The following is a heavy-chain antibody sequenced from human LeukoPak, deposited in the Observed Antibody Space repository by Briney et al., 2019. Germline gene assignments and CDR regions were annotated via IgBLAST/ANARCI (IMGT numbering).Heavy chain of an antibody. CDR3: AKDLMVYAMDYYYYMDV. J-gene: IGHJ6*03. Sequence: GGSLRLSCAASGFTVSGNYMSWVRQAPGRGLEWVSVIYSSGSTYYADSVKGRFTISRDNSKNTLYLQMNSLRAEDTAVYYCAKDLMVYAMDYYYYMDVWGKGTTVTVSS. CDR1: GFTVSGNY. CDR2: IYSSGST. V-gene: IGHV3-53*01. D-gene: IGHD2-8*01.